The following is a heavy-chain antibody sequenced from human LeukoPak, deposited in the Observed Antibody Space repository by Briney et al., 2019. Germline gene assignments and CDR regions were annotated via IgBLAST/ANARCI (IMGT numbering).Heavy chain of an antibody. J-gene: IGHJ5*02. V-gene: IGHV3-53*01. CDR1: GFTVSSSY. Sequence: GGSLRLSCAASGFTVSSSYISWVRQAPGKGLEWVSVIYAGDSTYYADSVKGRFIISRDNSKNTVYLQMDSLRAEDAAVYYCARSYTHYDFWSGYTYQNYFDPWGQGTLVTVSS. CDR3: ARSYTHYDFWSGYTYQNYFDP. D-gene: IGHD3-3*01. CDR2: IYAGDST.